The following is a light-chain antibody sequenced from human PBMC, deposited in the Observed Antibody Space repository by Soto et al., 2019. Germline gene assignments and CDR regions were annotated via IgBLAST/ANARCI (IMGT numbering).Light chain of an antibody. J-gene: IGKJ1*01. V-gene: IGKV1-5*03. CDR2: KAS. CDR1: QSISSW. CDR3: QQYNSYPRT. Sequence: DIPMTQSPSTLSASVGDRVTITCRASQSISSWLAWYQQKPGKAPKLLIYKASSLESGFPSRFSGSGSGTEFTLTISSLQPDVFASYYCQQYNSYPRTFVQGTKVEIK.